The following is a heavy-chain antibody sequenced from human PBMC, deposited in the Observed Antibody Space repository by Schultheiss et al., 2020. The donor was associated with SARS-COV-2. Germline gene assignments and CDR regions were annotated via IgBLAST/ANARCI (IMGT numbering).Heavy chain of an antibody. J-gene: IGHJ4*02. D-gene: IGHD3-3*01. V-gene: IGHV3-7*03. CDR2: IKQDGSEK. CDR3: AKDLEVTIFGVVIKAFDY. Sequence: GESLKISCAASGFTFSNAWMSWVRQAPGKGLEWVANIKQDGSEKYYVDSVKGRFTISRDNSKNTLYLQMNSLRAEDTAVYYCAKDLEVTIFGVVIKAFDYWGQGALVTVSS. CDR1: GFTFSNAW.